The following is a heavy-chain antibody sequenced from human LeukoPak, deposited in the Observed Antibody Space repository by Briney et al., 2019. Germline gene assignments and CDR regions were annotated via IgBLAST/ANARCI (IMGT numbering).Heavy chain of an antibody. V-gene: IGHV4-59*01. D-gene: IGHD5-18*01. Sequence: PSETLSLTCTVSGGSISSYYWSWIRQPPGKGLEWIGYIYYSGSTNYNPSLKSRVTISVDTSKNQFSLKLSSVTAADTAVYYCARANPDTAMVTGGSFFDYWGQGTLVTVSS. CDR3: ARANPDTAMVTGGSFFDY. CDR1: GGSISSYY. J-gene: IGHJ4*02. CDR2: IYYSGST.